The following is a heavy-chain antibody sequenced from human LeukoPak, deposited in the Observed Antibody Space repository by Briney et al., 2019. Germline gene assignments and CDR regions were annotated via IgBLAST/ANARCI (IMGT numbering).Heavy chain of an antibody. CDR3: AGAQTTLQQLAYFDY. CDR2: GIA. J-gene: IGHJ4*02. Sequence: SVKVSCKASGGTFSSYAITWVRQAPGQGLEWIGIANYAQKFQGRVTITADKSTSTAYMELSSLRSEDTAVYYCAGAQTTLQQLAYFDYWGQGTLVTVSS. CDR1: GGTFSSYA. V-gene: IGHV1-69*10. D-gene: IGHD6-13*01.